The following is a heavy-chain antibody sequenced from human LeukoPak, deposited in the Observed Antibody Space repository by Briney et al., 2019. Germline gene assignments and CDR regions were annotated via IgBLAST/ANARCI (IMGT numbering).Heavy chain of an antibody. D-gene: IGHD3-22*01. Sequence: GGSLRLSCAASGFTFSDYYMSWIRQAPGKGLEWVSYISSSGSTIYYADSVKGRFTISRDNAKNSLYLQMNSLRAEDTAVYYCAREGSYYDSSGYPRPLDYWGQGTLVTVSS. CDR1: GFTFSDYY. V-gene: IGHV3-11*01. CDR3: AREGSYYDSSGYPRPLDY. J-gene: IGHJ4*02. CDR2: ISSSGSTI.